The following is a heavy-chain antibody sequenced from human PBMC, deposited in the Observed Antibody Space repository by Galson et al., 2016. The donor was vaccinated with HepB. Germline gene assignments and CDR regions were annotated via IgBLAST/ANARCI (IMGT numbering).Heavy chain of an antibody. CDR1: GFTSSDFW. J-gene: IGHJ4*02. D-gene: IGHD7-27*01. CDR2: IDSDGLNT. CDR3: ARDINWVSFDL. V-gene: IGHV3-74*01. Sequence: SLRLSCAASGFTSSDFWIHWVRQVPGKGLVWVSRIDSDGLNTNYADSVKGRFTISRDNAKNTVYLQMNSLRVEDTAVYYCARDINWVSFDLWGQGTLVTVSS.